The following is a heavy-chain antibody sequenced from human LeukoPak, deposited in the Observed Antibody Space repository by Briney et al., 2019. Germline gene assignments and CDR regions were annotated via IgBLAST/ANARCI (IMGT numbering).Heavy chain of an antibody. J-gene: IGHJ6*02. D-gene: IGHD4-17*01. CDR2: ISGSGGST. V-gene: IGHV3-23*01. Sequence: GGSLRLSCAASGFTFSSYAMSWVRQAQGKGLEWVSAISGSGGSTYYADSVKGRFTISRDNSKNTLYLQMNSLRAEDTAVYYCAKDRGTTVTTSYYYGMDVWGQGTTVTVSS. CDR1: GFTFSSYA. CDR3: AKDRGTTVTTSYYYGMDV.